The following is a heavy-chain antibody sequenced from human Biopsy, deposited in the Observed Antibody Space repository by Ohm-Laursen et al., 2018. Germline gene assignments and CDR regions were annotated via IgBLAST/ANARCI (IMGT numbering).Heavy chain of an antibody. CDR1: GYTFTNYN. J-gene: IGHJ4*02. CDR2: MNPNSGNT. Sequence: ASVKVSCKASGYTFTNYNVNWVRQATGQGLEWMGWMNPNSGNTGYAQKFQGRVTMTRNTSISTAYMELSSLTSVDTAVYYCARDFNYDGGGSFDFDYWGQGTLVTVSS. D-gene: IGHD3-22*01. CDR3: ARDFNYDGGGSFDFDY. V-gene: IGHV1-8*01.